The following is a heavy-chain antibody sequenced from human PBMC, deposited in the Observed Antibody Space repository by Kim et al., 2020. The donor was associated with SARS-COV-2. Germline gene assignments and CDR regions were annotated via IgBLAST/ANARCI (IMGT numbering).Heavy chain of an antibody. CDR3: ARKGSGSSWVDY. Sequence: NNARRIQGRVARTRDTSTSTVYMELSSLGSEDTAVYYCARKGSGSSWVDYWGQGTLVTVSS. J-gene: IGHJ4*02. D-gene: IGHD6-13*01. V-gene: IGHV1-46*03.